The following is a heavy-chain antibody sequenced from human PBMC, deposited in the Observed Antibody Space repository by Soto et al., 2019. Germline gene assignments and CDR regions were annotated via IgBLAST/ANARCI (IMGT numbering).Heavy chain of an antibody. J-gene: IGHJ4*02. D-gene: IGHD2-21*01. CDR1: GFTFSNYA. CDR3: AKSRSVGPSCAGDCVFDS. Sequence: EMQLLESGGGLVQPGESLRLSCAASGFTFSNYAMSWVRQTPGKGLEWVSAIRGSDYITHYAESVKGRFTVSRDSSKNTIYLEMNSLRAEDSAVYHCAKSRSVGPSCAGDCVFDSWCLGTRVTVSS. V-gene: IGHV3-23*01. CDR2: IRGSDYIT.